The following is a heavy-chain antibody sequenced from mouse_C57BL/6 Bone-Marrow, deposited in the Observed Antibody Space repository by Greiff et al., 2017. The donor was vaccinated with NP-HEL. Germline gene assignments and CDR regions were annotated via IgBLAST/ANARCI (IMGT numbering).Heavy chain of an antibody. CDR2: IRSKSNNYAT. Sequence: EVKLVESGGGLVQPKGSLKLSCAASGFSFNTYAMNWVRQAPGKGLEWVARIRSKSNNYATYYADSVKDRFTISRDDSESMLYLQMNNLKTEDTAMYYCVRQYYGRYWYFDVWGTGTTVTVSS. D-gene: IGHD1-1*01. CDR3: VRQYYGRYWYFDV. V-gene: IGHV10-1*01. CDR1: GFSFNTYA. J-gene: IGHJ1*03.